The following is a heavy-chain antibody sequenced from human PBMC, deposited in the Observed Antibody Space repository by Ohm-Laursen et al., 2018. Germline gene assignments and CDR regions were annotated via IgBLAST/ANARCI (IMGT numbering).Heavy chain of an antibody. J-gene: IGHJ5*02. CDR1: GASISSEY. D-gene: IGHD3-10*01. V-gene: IGHV4-59*08. CDR2: IYYRGTT. Sequence: GTLSLTCTVSGASISSEYWTWIRQPPGKGLEWIGYIYYRGTTNYNPSLKSRVTISVDTSKNQFSLKLSSVTAADTAVYYCARAQNTMVRGVIPRPNWFDPWGQGTLVTVSS. CDR3: ARAQNTMVRGVIPRPNWFDP.